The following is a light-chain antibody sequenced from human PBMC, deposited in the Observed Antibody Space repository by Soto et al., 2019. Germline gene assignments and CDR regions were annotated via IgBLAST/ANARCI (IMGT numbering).Light chain of an antibody. J-gene: IGLJ2*01. CDR3: SSYTSSSTDVV. Sequence: QSALTQPASVSGSPGQSITISCTGTSSDVGGYNYVSWYQQHPGKAPKLMIYDVSNRPSGVSNRFSGSKSGNTASLTISGLQAEDEPDYYCSSYTSSSTDVVFGRGTKLTVL. CDR1: SSDVGGYNY. CDR2: DVS. V-gene: IGLV2-14*01.